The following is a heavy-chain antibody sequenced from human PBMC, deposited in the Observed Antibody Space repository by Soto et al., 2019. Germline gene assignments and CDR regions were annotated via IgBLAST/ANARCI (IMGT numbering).Heavy chain of an antibody. CDR3: ERGVLMATTTADI. Sequence: GSLRLSCAASGFTFSSYGMHWVRQAPGKGLEWVAVIWYDGSNKYYADSVKGRFTISRDNSKNTLYLQMNSLRAEDTAVYYYERGVLMATTTADIWGQGTMVTVS. D-gene: IGHD5-12*01. CDR1: GFTFSSYG. J-gene: IGHJ3*02. V-gene: IGHV3-33*01. CDR2: IWYDGSNK.